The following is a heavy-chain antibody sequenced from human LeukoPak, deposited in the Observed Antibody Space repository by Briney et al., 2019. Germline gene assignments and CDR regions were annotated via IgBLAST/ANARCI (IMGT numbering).Heavy chain of an antibody. J-gene: IGHJ6*03. CDR3: ARTMIQLWSGSYYYYMDV. Sequence: PGGSLRLSCAASGFTFSSFGMHWVRQAPGKGLEWVAYIPYDGNNKHYADSVKGRFTISRDNAKNSLYLQMNSLRAEDTALYYCARTMIQLWSGSYYYYMDVWGKGTTVTVSS. CDR1: GFTFSSFG. V-gene: IGHV3-30*02. D-gene: IGHD5-18*01. CDR2: IPYDGNNK.